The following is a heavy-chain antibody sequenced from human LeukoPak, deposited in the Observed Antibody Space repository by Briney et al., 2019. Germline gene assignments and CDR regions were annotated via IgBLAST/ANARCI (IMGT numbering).Heavy chain of an antibody. CDR3: ARAHSGSYLNA. Sequence: SETLSLTCTVSGYSLSSGYYWGWIRQPPGKGLEWIGNIYPSGTTYYNPSLKTRVTISVDTSKNQFSLKLSSVTAADTAAYYCARAHSGSYLNAWGQGTLVTVSS. D-gene: IGHD1-26*01. J-gene: IGHJ4*02. CDR2: IYPSGTT. V-gene: IGHV4-38-2*02. CDR1: GYSLSSGYY.